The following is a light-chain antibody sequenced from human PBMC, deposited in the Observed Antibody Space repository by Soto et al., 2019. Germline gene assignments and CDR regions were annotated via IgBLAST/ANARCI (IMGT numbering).Light chain of an antibody. CDR2: EVS. CDR3: QQYFGAWT. J-gene: IGKJ1*01. Sequence: DFQLTQSPSTLSASVGDRVTITCRASRSLSGWLAWYQQKPGEAPKLLIYEVSTLETGVPSRFSGSGSGTNFTLTINSLQPDDSATYYCQQYFGAWTFGQGTKVEI. CDR1: RSLSGW. V-gene: IGKV1-5*03.